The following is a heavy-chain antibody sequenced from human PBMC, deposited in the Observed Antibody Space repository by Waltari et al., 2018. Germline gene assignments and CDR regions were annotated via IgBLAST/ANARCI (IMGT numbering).Heavy chain of an antibody. CDR2: VDHSVSA. CDR3: ARDARDWEAVDNTYLDS. D-gene: IGHD2-21*02. V-gene: IGHV4-34*01. Sequence: QLRLQQWGAGLLKPSETLSLTCAVSGGSFNGYYWSWIRQTPGKGLEWIGEVDHSVSANSSPSLKSRVTVSLDTSNKQVSLTLASGTAADTGIYYCARDARDWEAVDNTYLDSWGQGTLVAVSS. J-gene: IGHJ5*01. CDR1: GGSFNGYY.